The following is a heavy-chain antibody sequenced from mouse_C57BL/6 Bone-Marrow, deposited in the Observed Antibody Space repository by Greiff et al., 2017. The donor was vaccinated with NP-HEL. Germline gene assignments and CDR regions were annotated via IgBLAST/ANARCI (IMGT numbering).Heavy chain of an antibody. V-gene: IGHV1-53*01. D-gene: IGHD3-2*02. J-gene: IGHJ2*01. Sequence: QVQLQQPGTELVKPGASVKLSCKASGYTFTSHWMHWVKQRPGQGLEWIGNINPSNGGTNYNEKFKSKATLTVDKSSSTAYMQVSSLTSVDSAVYSCARDSGYAFDYWGQGTTLIVSS. CDR1: GYTFTSHW. CDR3: ARDSGYAFDY. CDR2: INPSNGGT.